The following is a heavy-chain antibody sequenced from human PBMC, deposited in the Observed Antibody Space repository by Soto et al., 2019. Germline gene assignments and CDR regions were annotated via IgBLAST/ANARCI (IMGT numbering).Heavy chain of an antibody. J-gene: IGHJ6*02. V-gene: IGHV3-23*01. D-gene: IGHD3-10*01. CDR3: AKGRVWFGAGMDV. CDR1: GFTFSSYA. CDR2: MSGSGGST. Sequence: EVQLLESGGGLVQPGGSLRLSCAASGFTFSSYAMSWVRQAPGKGLEWVSAMSGSGGSTYYADSVKGRFTISRDNSKNTLYLQMNRLRAEDTAVYYGAKGRVWFGAGMDVWGQGTTVTVSS.